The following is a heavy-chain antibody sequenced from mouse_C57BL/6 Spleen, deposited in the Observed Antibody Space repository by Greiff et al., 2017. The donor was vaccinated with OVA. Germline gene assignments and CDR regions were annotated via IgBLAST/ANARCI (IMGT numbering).Heavy chain of an antibody. CDR3: AISNIYYAMDY. V-gene: IGHV1-74*01. Sequence: QVQLQQPGAELVKPGASLKVSCKASGYTFTSYWMHWVKQRPGQGLEWIGRIHPSDSDTNYNQKFKGKATLTVDKSSSTAYMQLSSLTSEDSAVYYCAISNIYYAMDYWGQGTSVTVSS. J-gene: IGHJ4*01. D-gene: IGHD4-1*01. CDR1: GYTFTSYW. CDR2: IHPSDSDT.